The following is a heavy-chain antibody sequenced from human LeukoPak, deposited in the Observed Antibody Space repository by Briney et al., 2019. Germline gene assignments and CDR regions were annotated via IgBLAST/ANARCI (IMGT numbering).Heavy chain of an antibody. D-gene: IGHD1-1*01. Sequence: PSETLSLTCAVSGGSISSGGYSWSWIRQPPGKGLEWIGEINHSGSTNYNPSLKSRVTISVDTSKNQFSLKLSSVTAADTAVYYCARRYRYRWFDPWGQGTLVTVSS. V-gene: IGHV4-34*01. J-gene: IGHJ5*02. CDR3: ARRYRYRWFDP. CDR2: INHSGST. CDR1: GGSISSGGYS.